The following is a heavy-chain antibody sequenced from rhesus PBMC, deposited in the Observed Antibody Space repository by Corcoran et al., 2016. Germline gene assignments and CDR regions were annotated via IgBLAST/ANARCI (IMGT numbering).Heavy chain of an antibody. V-gene: IGHV4-127*01. CDR2: IFGSSGNT. D-gene: IGHD6-19*01. CDR1: GDSISGTYG. Sequence: QVQLQESGPGLVKPSETLSLTCAVSGDSISGTYGWSWIRQPPGKGLEWIGYIFGSSGNTYYNPSLKSRVTISKDTSKNHFSLKLSSVTAADTAMYYCARKIRQHHYCDYWGQGVLVTVSS. J-gene: IGHJ4*01. CDR3: ARKIRQHHYCDY.